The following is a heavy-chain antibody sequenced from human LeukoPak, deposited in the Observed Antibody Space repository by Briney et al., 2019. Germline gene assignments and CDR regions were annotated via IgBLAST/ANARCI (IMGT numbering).Heavy chain of an antibody. J-gene: IGHJ5*02. V-gene: IGHV3-7*02. CDR3: ASQYYYDSSGYYNSNWFDP. CDR1: GFTFSTYW. D-gene: IGHD3-22*01. CDR2: MNQDGSEI. Sequence: GGSLRLSCAASGFTFSTYWMSWVRQAPGKGLEWVANMNQDGSEINYVDSVKGRFTISRDNAKNSLYLQVNSLRAEDTAVYYCASQYYYDSSGYYNSNWFDPWGEGTLVTVSS.